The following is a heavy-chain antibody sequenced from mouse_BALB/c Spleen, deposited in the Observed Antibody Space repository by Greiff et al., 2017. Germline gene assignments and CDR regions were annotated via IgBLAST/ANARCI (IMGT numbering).Heavy chain of an antibody. Sequence: LVESGAELVRPGTSVKVSCKASGYAFTNYLIEWVKQRPGQGLEWIGVINPGSGGTNYNEKFKGKATLTADKSSSTAYMQLSSLTSDDSAVYFCARYAMDYWGQGTSVTVSS. V-gene: IGHV1-54*03. CDR3: ARYAMDY. CDR1: GYAFTNYL. J-gene: IGHJ4*01. CDR2: INPGSGGT.